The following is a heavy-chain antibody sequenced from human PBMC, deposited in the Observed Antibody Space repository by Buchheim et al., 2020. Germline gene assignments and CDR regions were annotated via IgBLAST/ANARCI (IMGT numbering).Heavy chain of an antibody. V-gene: IGHV3-30*03. CDR3: AIIAAAVPSNFDY. CDR1: GFSFRDSA. Sequence: QVQLVESGGGVVQPWTSLRLSCVASGFSFRDSAMHWVRQAPGKGLEWVAVISYDGSNKYYADSVKGRFTISRDNSKNTLYLQMNSLRAEDTAVYYCAIIAAAVPSNFDYWGQGTL. D-gene: IGHD6-13*01. CDR2: ISYDGSNK. J-gene: IGHJ4*02.